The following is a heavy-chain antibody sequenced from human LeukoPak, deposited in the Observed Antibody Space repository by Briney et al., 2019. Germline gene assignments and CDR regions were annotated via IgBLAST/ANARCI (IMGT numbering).Heavy chain of an antibody. CDR3: ARGSRGGIVVVITRNWFDP. CDR2: INHSGST. D-gene: IGHD3-22*01. CDR1: GGSISSSNW. Sequence: SETLSLTCAVSGGSISSSNWWSWVRQPPGKGLEWIGEINHSGSTNYNPSLKSRVTISVDTSKNQFSLKLSSVTAADTAVYYCARGSRGGIVVVITRNWFDPWGQGTLVTVPS. J-gene: IGHJ5*02. V-gene: IGHV4-4*02.